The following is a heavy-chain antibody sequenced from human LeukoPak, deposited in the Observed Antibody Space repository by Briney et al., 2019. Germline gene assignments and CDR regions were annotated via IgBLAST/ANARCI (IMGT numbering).Heavy chain of an antibody. CDR2: TYYRPKWYN. V-gene: IGHV6-1*01. CDR1: GDSVSSNSVA. CDR3: ARVQYSSTSQFDY. D-gene: IGHD6-13*01. J-gene: IGHJ4*02. Sequence: PSQTLSLTCAISGDSVSSNSVAWNWIRQSPSRGLEWLGRTYYRPKWYNDYAVSVKSRITINADTSKNQFSLQLNSVTPEDTAVYYCARVQYSSTSQFDYWGQGTLDTVSS.